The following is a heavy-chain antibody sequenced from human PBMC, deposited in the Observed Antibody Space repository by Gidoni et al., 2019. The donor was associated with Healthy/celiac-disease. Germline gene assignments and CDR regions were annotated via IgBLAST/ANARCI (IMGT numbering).Heavy chain of an antibody. CDR1: GFTFSSYS. CDR2: ISSSSSTI. CDR3: ARDVYSSGWYQYWYFDL. J-gene: IGHJ2*01. D-gene: IGHD6-19*01. V-gene: IGHV3-48*02. Sequence: EVQLVESGGGLVQHGGSLRLSCAASGFTFSSYSMNWVRQAPGKGLEWVSYISSSSSTIYYADSVKGRFTISRDNAKNSLYLQMNSLRDEDTAVYYCARDVYSSGWYQYWYFDLWGRGTLVTVSS.